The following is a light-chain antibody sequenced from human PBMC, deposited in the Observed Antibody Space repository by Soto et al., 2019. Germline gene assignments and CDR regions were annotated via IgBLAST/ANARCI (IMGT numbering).Light chain of an antibody. Sequence: DIQMTQSPSSLSASVGDRVTITCQASQDISNYLNWDQQKPGKAPKLLIFDASNVETGVPSRFSGSGSGTHFTFPIHSRQAEDIATYYCQQYEDLPLTFGGGTKVEI. CDR3: QQYEDLPLT. J-gene: IGKJ4*01. V-gene: IGKV1-33*01. CDR2: DAS. CDR1: QDISNY.